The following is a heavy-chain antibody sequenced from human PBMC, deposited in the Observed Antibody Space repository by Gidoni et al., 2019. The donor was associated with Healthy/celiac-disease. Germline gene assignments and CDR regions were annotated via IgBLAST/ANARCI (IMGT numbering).Heavy chain of an antibody. CDR2: ISGSGGST. V-gene: IGHV3-23*01. CDR1: GFRVSSYA. J-gene: IGHJ4*02. D-gene: IGHD6-13*01. Sequence: EVQLLESGGGLVQPGGALGLPCAAPGFRVSSYAMGWVRRAPGRGLEWVSAISGSGGSTSYADSVKGRFTISRDNSKNTLYLQMNSLRAEDTAVYYCAKDLYSSSWYYFDYWGQGTLVTVSS. CDR3: AKDLYSSSWYYFDY.